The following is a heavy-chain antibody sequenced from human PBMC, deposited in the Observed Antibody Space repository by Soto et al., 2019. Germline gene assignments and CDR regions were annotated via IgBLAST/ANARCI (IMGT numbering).Heavy chain of an antibody. CDR3: ARVGGLGAVVLDY. J-gene: IGHJ4*02. CDR2: IYHSGST. Sequence: QLQLQESGSGLVKPSQTLSLTCAVSGGSISSGGYSWSWIRQPPGKGLEWIGYIYHSGSTYYNPSLISRVTISVARFNNSISPTLSSVTASVPVVYYCARVGGLGAVVLDYWGQGTLVTVSS. V-gene: IGHV4-30-2*01. CDR1: GGSISSGGYS. D-gene: IGHD2-15*01.